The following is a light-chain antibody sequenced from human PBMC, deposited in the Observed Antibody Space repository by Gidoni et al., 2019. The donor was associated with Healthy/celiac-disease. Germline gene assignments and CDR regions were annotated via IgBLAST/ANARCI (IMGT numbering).Light chain of an antibody. Sequence: SSELTQDPAVSVALGQTVRITCQGDSLRSYYASWYQHKPGQAPVLVIYGKDNRPSGIPDRFSCAISGNTASLTITGAQAEDEADYYCNSRDSSGNHVVFGGGTKLTVL. CDR2: GKD. J-gene: IGLJ2*01. CDR1: SLRSYY. CDR3: NSRDSSGNHVV. V-gene: IGLV3-19*01.